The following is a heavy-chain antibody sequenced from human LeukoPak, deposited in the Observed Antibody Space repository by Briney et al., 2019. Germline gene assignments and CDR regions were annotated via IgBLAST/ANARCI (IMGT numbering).Heavy chain of an antibody. V-gene: IGHV3-30*02. CDR1: GFSFSGYG. J-gene: IGHJ4*02. D-gene: IGHD1-14*01. Sequence: GGSLRLSCAASGFSFSGYGMHWVRLAPGKGLEWVTFIRYDGSTKSYADSVKGRFTIARDNSKNTLYLQMNSLRAEDTAVYFCAKDYNNGFDYWGQGALVTVSS. CDR3: AKDYNNGFDY. CDR2: IRYDGSTK.